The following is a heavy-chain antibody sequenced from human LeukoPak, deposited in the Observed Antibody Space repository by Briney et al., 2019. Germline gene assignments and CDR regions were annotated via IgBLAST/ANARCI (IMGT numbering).Heavy chain of an antibody. CDR2: IYYSGST. Sequence: SETLSLTCTVSGGSISGSSYFWGWIRQPPGKGLEWIGSIYYSGSTYYNPSLKSRVTISVDTSKNQFSLKLSSVTAADTAVYYCARGSIVASVDYWGQGTLVTVSS. D-gene: IGHD2/OR15-2a*01. J-gene: IGHJ4*02. CDR3: ARGSIVASVDY. CDR1: GGSISGSSYF. V-gene: IGHV4-39*07.